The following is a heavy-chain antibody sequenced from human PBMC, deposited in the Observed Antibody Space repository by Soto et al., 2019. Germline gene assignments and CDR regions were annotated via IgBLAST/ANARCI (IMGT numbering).Heavy chain of an antibody. V-gene: IGHV5-10-1*01. CDR1: GYTFSAFW. D-gene: IGHD2-8*01. J-gene: IGHJ6*02. CDR2: IDPRDSYS. Sequence: PGESLKISCQASGYTFSAFWITWVRQMPGKGLEWMATIDPRDSYSNYSLSFQGHVTISADKSIGSAYLHWSTLEASDTAIYYCARISTGFCTKTTCQHYFGMDVWGQGTTVTVSS. CDR3: ARISTGFCTKTTCQHYFGMDV.